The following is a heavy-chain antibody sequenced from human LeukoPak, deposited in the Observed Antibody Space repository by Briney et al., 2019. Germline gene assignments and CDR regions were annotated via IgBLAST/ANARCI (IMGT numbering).Heavy chain of an antibody. V-gene: IGHV5-51*01. CDR2: IYPGDSGT. D-gene: IGHD6-19*01. Sequence: GESLKISCKGSGYSFINYWIGWVRQMPGKGLEWMGIIYPGDSGTRYSPSFQGQVTISADKSISTANLQWSSLKASDTAMYYCARLISNGWYVVEYWGQGTLVTVSS. J-gene: IGHJ4*02. CDR3: ARLISNGWYVVEY. CDR1: GYSFINYW.